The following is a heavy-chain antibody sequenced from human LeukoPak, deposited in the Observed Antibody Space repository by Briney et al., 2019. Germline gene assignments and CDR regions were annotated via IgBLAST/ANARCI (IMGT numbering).Heavy chain of an antibody. CDR1: GGTFSRYA. V-gene: IGHV1-69*06. D-gene: IGHD2-15*01. Sequence: SVKVSWKASGGTFSRYAISWVRQAPGQGLEWMGGIIPIFGTANYAQKFQGRATITADKSTSTAYMELSSLRSEDTAVYYCARDPGGGGSFDPWGQGTLVTVSP. J-gene: IGHJ5*02. CDR3: ARDPGGGGSFDP. CDR2: IIPIFGTA.